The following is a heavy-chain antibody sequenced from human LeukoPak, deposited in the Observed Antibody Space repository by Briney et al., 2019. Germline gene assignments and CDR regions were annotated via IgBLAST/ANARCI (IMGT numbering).Heavy chain of an antibody. Sequence: SETLSLTCAVYGGSFSGYYWSWIRQPPGKGLEWIGEINHSGSPNYNPSLKRRVTISVDTSKNQFSLKLSSVTAADTAVYYCARDVAARPGPAGWGQGTLVTVFS. CDR1: GGSFSGYY. CDR2: INHSGSP. D-gene: IGHD6-6*01. CDR3: ARDVAARPGPAG. V-gene: IGHV4-34*01. J-gene: IGHJ4*02.